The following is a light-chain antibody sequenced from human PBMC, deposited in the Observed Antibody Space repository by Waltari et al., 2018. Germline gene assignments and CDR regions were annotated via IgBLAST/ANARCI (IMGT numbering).Light chain of an antibody. V-gene: IGLV2-14*01. CDR1: SSDVGGYKY. CDR2: EVS. J-gene: IGLJ2*01. CDR3: NSYTERII. Sequence: QSALTQPASVSGSPGQSITISCTGTSSDVGGYKYVSWYQQYPGKAPKLIIYEVSNRPSRVSARVSSSESGNTSPLTISGLQAEHEIDYYCNSYTERIIFGVGTKLTV.